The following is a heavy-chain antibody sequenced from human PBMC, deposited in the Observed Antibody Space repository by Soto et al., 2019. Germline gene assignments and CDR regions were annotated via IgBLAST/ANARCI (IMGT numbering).Heavy chain of an antibody. CDR1: GFTFSNAW. V-gene: IGHV3-15*01. J-gene: IGHJ6*02. CDR3: TTEYYDFWSGYYKYGMDV. D-gene: IGHD3-3*01. Sequence: EVQLVESGGGLVKPGGSLRLSCAASGFTFSNAWMSWVRQAPGKGLEWVGRIKSKTDGGTTDYAAPVKGRFTISRDDSKNTLYLQMNSLKTEDTAVYYCTTEYYDFWSGYYKYGMDVWGQGTTVTFSS. CDR2: IKSKTDGGTT.